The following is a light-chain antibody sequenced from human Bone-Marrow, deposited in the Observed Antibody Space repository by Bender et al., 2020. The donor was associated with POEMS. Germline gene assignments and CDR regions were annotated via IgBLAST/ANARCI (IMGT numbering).Light chain of an antibody. CDR2: EVT. CDR3: AVWDDSLNGWV. CDR1: GSDVGGYNY. V-gene: IGLV2-8*01. Sequence: QSALTQPPSASGSPGQSVTISCTGTGSDVGGYNYVSWYQQHPGKAPSLLIYEVTKRPSGVPDRFSGSRSGNTASLAISGLQSEDEADYYCAVWDDSLNGWVFGGGTKLTVL. J-gene: IGLJ3*02.